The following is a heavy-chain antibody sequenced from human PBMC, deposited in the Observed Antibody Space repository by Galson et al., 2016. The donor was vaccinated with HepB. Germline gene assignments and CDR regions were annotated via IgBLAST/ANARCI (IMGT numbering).Heavy chain of an antibody. CDR3: ARSAVADIKHIETYFDY. CDR1: GDSVSSNSAA. Sequence: CAISGDSVSSNSAAWNWIRQSPSRGLEWLGRTYYRSKWYNDYAVSVKSRITINPDTSKNQFSLQLNSVTPEDTAVYFCARSAVADIKHIETYFDYWGLGTLVTVSS. D-gene: IGHD6-19*01. V-gene: IGHV6-1*01. CDR2: TYYRSKWYN. J-gene: IGHJ4*02.